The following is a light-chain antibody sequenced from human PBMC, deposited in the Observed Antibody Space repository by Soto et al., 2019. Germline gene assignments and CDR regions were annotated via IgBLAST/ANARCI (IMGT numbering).Light chain of an antibody. V-gene: IGLV1-47*01. CDR2: RNN. J-gene: IGLJ3*02. Sequence: QSVLSQPPSASGTPGQRVTISCSGSSSNIGRNYVYWYQQVPGTAPKLLIFRNNQRPSGVPDRFPGSKSGTSASLAISGLRSEDEADYFCAAWDYSLSGYWVFGGGTKVTVL. CDR1: SSNIGRNY. CDR3: AAWDYSLSGYWV.